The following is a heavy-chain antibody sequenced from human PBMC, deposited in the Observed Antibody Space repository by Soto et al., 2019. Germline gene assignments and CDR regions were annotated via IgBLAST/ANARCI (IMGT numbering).Heavy chain of an antibody. CDR3: ARDRVQGVVTAHYNGLEV. D-gene: IGHD5-18*01. Sequence: QAQIVQSGAEVKKPGASMKVSCKASGYKFTGYGISWVRQAPGQGLEWMGWVSANTGNTNYAKKFQGRVSMTVEKSTHTCNMAVGNLRSDDSAVDHCARDRVQGVVTAHYNGLEVWGQGTTVTVSS. CDR2: VSANTGNT. V-gene: IGHV1-18*01. CDR1: GYKFTGYG. J-gene: IGHJ6*02.